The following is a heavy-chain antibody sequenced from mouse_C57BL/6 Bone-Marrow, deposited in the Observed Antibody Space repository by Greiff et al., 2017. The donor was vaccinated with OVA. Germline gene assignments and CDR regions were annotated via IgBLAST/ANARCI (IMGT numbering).Heavy chain of an antibody. J-gene: IGHJ4*01. V-gene: IGHV5-17*01. CDR2: ISSGSSTI. CDR1: GFTFSDYG. D-gene: IGHD1-1*01. Sequence: EVQLQQSGGGLVKPGGSLKLSCAASGFTFSDYGMHWVRQAPEKGLEWVAYISSGSSTIYYADTVKGRFTISRDNAKNTLFLQMTSLRSEDTAMYYCARSYYYGSSRYYAMDYWGQGTSVTVSS. CDR3: ARSYYYGSSRYYAMDY.